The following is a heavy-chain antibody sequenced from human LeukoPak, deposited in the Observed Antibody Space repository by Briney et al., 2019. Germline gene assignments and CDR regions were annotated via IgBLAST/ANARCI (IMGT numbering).Heavy chain of an antibody. CDR2: IKQDESEK. CDR3: AKDNHYSDSSSYYYYFDF. CDR1: GFTFSNYW. J-gene: IGHJ4*02. Sequence: GGSLRLSCVASGFTFSNYWMSWVRQAPGKGLEWVANIKQDESEKYYVDSVKGRFTISRDNAKNSLYLQMNSLRAEDTAVYYCAKDNHYSDSSSYYYYFDFWGQGALVTVSS. D-gene: IGHD3-22*01. V-gene: IGHV3-7*01.